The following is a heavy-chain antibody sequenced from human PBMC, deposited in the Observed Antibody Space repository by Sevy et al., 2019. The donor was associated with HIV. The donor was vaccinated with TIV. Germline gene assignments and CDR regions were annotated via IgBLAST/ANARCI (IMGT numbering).Heavy chain of an antibody. Sequence: ASMKVSCKASGYTLTSYYIHWVRQAPGQGLEWMGIINPSDGSTTYAQKFQDRLTLTRDTSTSTVSMELRGLRSEDTAVYYCARDLQAIVIPSAGHAFDIWGQGTVVTVSS. V-gene: IGHV1-46*03. CDR1: GYTLTSYY. CDR3: ARDLQAIVIPSAGHAFDI. D-gene: IGHD6-13*01. J-gene: IGHJ3*02. CDR2: INPSDGST.